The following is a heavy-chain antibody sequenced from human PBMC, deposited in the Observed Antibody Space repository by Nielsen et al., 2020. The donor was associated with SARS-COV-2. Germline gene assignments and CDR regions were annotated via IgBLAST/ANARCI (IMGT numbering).Heavy chain of an antibody. CDR1: GFTFSSYA. CDR3: ARDSPSGHNDY. V-gene: IGHV3-23*01. J-gene: IGHJ4*02. D-gene: IGHD1-26*01. CDR2: ISGSGGST. Sequence: GESLKISCAASGFTFSSYAMSWVRQAPGKGLEWVSAISGSGGSTYYADSVKGRFTISRDNSKNTLYLQMNSLRAEDTAVYYCARDSPSGHNDYWGQGTLVTVSS.